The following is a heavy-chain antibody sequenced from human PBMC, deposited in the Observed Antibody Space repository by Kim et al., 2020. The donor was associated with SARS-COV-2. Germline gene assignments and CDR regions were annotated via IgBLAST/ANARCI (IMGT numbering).Heavy chain of an antibody. V-gene: IGHV1-46*01. Sequence: ASVKVSCKSSGYTLTSHFIHWVRQVPGQGLEWMGIISPSSGASSNAQRISGRVTMTSDTSTNTVFMELSRLRLHDTAVYYCARDHDGRSWSLAPRTFDVW. D-gene: IGHD6-13*01. CDR3: ARDHDGRSWSLAPRTFDV. CDR2: ISPSSGAS. CDR1: GYTLTSHF. J-gene: IGHJ3*01.